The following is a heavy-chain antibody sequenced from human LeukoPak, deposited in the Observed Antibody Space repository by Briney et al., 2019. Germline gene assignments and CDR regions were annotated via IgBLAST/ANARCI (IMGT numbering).Heavy chain of an antibody. CDR2: ISWNSGSI. D-gene: IGHD6-13*01. Sequence: GGSLRLSCEVSGFTPSHFWMHWVRQAPGKGLEWVSGISWNSGSIGYADSVKGRFTISRDNAKNSLYLQMNSLRAEDTALYYCAKGLAAGTFAWFDPWGQGTLVTVSS. CDR3: AKGLAAGTFAWFDP. V-gene: IGHV3-9*02. J-gene: IGHJ5*02. CDR1: GFTPSHFW.